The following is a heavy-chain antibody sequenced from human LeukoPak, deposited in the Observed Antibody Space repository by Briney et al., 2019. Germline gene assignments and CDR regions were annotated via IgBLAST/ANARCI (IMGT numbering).Heavy chain of an antibody. CDR3: ARPAGGDATTSWFDP. V-gene: IGHV4-39*01. J-gene: IGHJ5*02. Sequence: SWALSLTCAVSGGCLSNSSYYWVGLRQPPGKGLEGVGRIYYSGSTYYHPPLKNRVTISVDTSKNQFPLKLSSVTAADTAVYYCARPAGGDATTSWFDPWGQGNLVTVSS. D-gene: IGHD2-21*02. CDR2: IYYSGST. CDR1: GGCLSNSSYY.